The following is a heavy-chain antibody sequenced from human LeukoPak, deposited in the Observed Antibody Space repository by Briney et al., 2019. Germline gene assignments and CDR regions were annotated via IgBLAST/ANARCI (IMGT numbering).Heavy chain of an antibody. CDR3: ARGGSSSWSYFDY. CDR2: IIPIFGTA. CDR1: GGTFSSYA. V-gene: IGHV1-69*05. D-gene: IGHD6-13*01. Sequence: SLKVSCKASGGTFSSYASSWVRQAPGQGLEWMGGIIPIFGTANYAQKFQGRVTITTDESTSTAYMELSSLRSEDTAVYYCARGGSSSWSYFDYWGQGTLVTVSS. J-gene: IGHJ4*02.